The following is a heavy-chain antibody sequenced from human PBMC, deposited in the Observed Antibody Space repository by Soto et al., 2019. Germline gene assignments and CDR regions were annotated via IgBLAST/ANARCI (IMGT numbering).Heavy chain of an antibody. D-gene: IGHD2-8*01. Sequence: QVQLQESGPGLVKPSQTLSLTCTVSVGSISSGGGYYWSWIRQHPGKGLEWIGYIYYSGTTYYNPSLESRVTISVDTSKNQFSLKLSSVTAADTAVYYCGSLIDGANACWGQGTLVTVSS. J-gene: IGHJ4*02. CDR2: IYYSGTT. CDR3: GSLIDGANAC. V-gene: IGHV4-31*03. CDR1: VGSISSGGGYY.